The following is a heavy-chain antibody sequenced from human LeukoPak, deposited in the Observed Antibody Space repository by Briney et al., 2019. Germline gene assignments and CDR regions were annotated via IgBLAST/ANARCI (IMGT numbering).Heavy chain of an antibody. D-gene: IGHD2-21*02. CDR1: GGTFSSYA. Sequence: GSSVKVSCKASGGTFSSYAISWVRQAPGQGLEWMGGIIPIFGTANYAQKFQGRVTITADKSTSTAYMELSSLRSEDTAVYYCAIGDRGVMKGAFDIWGQGTMVTVSS. CDR2: IIPIFGTA. J-gene: IGHJ3*02. CDR3: AIGDRGVMKGAFDI. V-gene: IGHV1-69*06.